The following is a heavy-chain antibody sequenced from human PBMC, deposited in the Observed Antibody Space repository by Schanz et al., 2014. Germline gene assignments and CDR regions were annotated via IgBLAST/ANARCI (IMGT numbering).Heavy chain of an antibody. V-gene: IGHV3-53*01. Sequence: DVQLVDSGGGLVQPGGSLRLSCAASGFTVSNSYIHWVRQAPGKGLEWVSGIGGSGDSTHYADSVKGRFIISRDNAKNSLYLQMNSLRGEDTGMYYCARGDPVAGLDYWGRGTLVTVSS. J-gene: IGHJ4*02. CDR1: GFTVSNSY. CDR3: ARGDPVAGLDY. CDR2: IGGSGDST.